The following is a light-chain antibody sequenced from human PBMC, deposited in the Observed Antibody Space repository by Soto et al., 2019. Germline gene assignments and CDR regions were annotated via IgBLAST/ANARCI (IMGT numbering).Light chain of an antibody. V-gene: IGKV3-15*01. CDR2: GAS. Sequence: EVVMPQSPATLSVSPGERATLSCRASQSVSSKLAWYQQKPGQAPRLLIYGASTRATGIPARFSGSGSGTEFTLTISSLQSEDFAVYYCQQYNNWPVAFGQGTKVDIK. CDR1: QSVSSK. J-gene: IGKJ1*01. CDR3: QQYNNWPVA.